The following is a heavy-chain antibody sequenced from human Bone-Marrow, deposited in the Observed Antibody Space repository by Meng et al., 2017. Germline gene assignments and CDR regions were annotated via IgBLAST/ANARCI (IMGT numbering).Heavy chain of an antibody. CDR3: ASLYGDSSVWYLDL. Sequence: QGQRRESGPGLVKPFPTLSLTCTVSGGSISSGNHYWSWIRQHPGKGLEYIGYIYYSGSTYYNPSLKSRVIISVDTSKNQFSLRLNSVTAADTAVYYCASLYGDSSVWYLDLWGRGTLVTVSS. CDR1: GGSISSGNHY. J-gene: IGHJ2*01. D-gene: IGHD4-17*01. CDR2: IYYSGST. V-gene: IGHV4-31*03.